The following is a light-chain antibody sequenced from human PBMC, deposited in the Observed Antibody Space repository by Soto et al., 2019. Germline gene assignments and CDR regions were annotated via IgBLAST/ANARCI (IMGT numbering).Light chain of an antibody. V-gene: IGKV1-5*01. CDR3: QQYNTYSPNT. J-gene: IGKJ5*01. CDR2: DAS. Sequence: DIQMTQSPSTLSGSVGDRVTITCRASQTISNWVAWYQQKPGKAPKLLIYDASSLESGVPSRFSGSASGTEFTLTISTLQPDDFATYYCQQYNTYSPNTFGQGTRLEIK. CDR1: QTISNW.